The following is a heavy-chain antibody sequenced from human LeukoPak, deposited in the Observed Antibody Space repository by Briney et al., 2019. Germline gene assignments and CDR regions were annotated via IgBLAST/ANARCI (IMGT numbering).Heavy chain of an antibody. D-gene: IGHD2-8*02. CDR2: INHSGST. J-gene: IGHJ6*03. CDR3: ARVRTGDYMDV. Sequence: PSETLSLTCAVYGGSFSGYYWSWIRQPPGKGLERIGEINHSGSTYYNPSLKSRVTISVDTSKNQFSLKLNSVTAADTAIYYCARVRTGDYMDVWGKGTTITVSS. V-gene: IGHV4-34*01. CDR1: GGSFSGYY.